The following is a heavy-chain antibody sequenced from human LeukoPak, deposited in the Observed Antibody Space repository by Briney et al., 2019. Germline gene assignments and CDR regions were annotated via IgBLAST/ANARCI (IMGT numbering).Heavy chain of an antibody. Sequence: GSLRLSCAASGFTFSSYEMNWVRQAPGKGLEWVSTISSGGRTYYADSVKGRFTISRDNSKNTLYLQMNSLRAEDTAVYHCARVGVSGSYRYFDYWGQGILVTVSS. D-gene: IGHD1-26*01. CDR2: ISSGGRT. CDR1: GFTFSSYE. CDR3: ARVGVSGSYRYFDY. V-gene: IGHV3-53*01. J-gene: IGHJ4*02.